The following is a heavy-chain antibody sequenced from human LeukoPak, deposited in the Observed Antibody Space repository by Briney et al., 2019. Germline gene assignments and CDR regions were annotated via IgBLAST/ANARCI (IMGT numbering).Heavy chain of an antibody. Sequence: GESLKISCKGSGYSFSNYWIAWVRQMPGKGLEWMGIIYIGDSETRYSPSFQGQVTISADKSISTAYLQWSSLKASDTAMYYCARQLTGTTGLIWGQGTLVTVSS. CDR2: IYIGDSET. CDR3: ARQLTGTTGLI. J-gene: IGHJ4*02. D-gene: IGHD1-7*01. V-gene: IGHV5-51*01. CDR1: GYSFSNYW.